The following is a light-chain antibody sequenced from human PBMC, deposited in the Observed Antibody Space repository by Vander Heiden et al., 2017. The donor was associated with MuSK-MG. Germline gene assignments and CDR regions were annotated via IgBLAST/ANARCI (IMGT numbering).Light chain of an antibody. CDR1: RSDVGGYNY. CDR3: TSYAGSNNVL. V-gene: IGLV2-8*01. Sequence: QSAVTQPPSVSGSPGQPVTISCTGTRSDVGGYNYVSWYQQHPGKAPKLIIYEVTKRPSGVPDRFSGSKSGSTASLTVSGLQPEDEADYYCTSYAGSNNVLFGGGTKLTVL. J-gene: IGLJ2*01. CDR2: EVT.